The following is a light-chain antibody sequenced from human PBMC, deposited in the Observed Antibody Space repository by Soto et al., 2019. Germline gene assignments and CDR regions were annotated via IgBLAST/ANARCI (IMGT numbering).Light chain of an antibody. J-gene: IGLJ2*01. CDR2: DDN. CDR1: NSNIGTNY. Sequence: QSVLTQPPSVSAAPGQKVTISCSGSNSNIGTNYVSWYQHLPGTAPKLLIYDDNKRPSGIPDRFSASKSGTSATLGITGLQTGDEADYYCGTWDSRLSAEVFGGGTKLTVL. CDR3: GTWDSRLSAEV. V-gene: IGLV1-51*01.